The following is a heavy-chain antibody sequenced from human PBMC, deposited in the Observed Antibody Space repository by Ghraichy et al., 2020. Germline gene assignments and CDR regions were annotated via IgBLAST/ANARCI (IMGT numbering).Heavy chain of an antibody. CDR1: GFTFSAAG. J-gene: IGHJ5*02. V-gene: IGHV3-23*01. Sequence: LSLTCAASGFTFSAAGMSWVRQAPGQGLEWVATISTNGDHTYYADSVKGRFTISRANSKNTRYLQMNSLRADDTAVYYFAKARRMGSNYGWFDPWGPGTQVTGSS. D-gene: IGHD4-11*01. CDR2: ISTNGDHT. CDR3: AKARRMGSNYGWFDP.